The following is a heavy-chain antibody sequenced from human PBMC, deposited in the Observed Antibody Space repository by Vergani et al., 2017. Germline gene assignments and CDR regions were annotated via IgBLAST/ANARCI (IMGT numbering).Heavy chain of an antibody. CDR2: ISGSGGST. J-gene: IGHJ4*02. CDR1: GFSFGDYA. V-gene: IGHV3-23*01. CDR3: AKVSFLDTISGWDY. D-gene: IGHD3/OR15-3a*01. Sequence: EVQLLESGGGLVQPGRSLRLSCAASGFSFGDYAMTWVRQAPGKGLEWVSAISGSGGSTYYADSVKGRFTISRDNSKNTLYLQMNSLRAEDTAVYYCAKVSFLDTISGWDYWGQGTLVTVSS.